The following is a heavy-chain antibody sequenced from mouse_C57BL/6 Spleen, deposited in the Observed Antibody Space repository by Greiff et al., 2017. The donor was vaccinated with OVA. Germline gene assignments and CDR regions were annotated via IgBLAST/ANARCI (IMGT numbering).Heavy chain of an antibody. D-gene: IGHD6-1*01. V-gene: IGHV2-9-1*01. CDR3: ARGDSDFDY. CDR2: IWTGGGT. CDR1: GFSLTTYA. J-gene: IGHJ2*01. Sequence: VQLRESGPGLVAPSRSLSITCPVSGFSLTTYAISWVRQPPGKGLEWLGVIWTGGGTNYNSALKSRLSISKDNSKSQVFLKMNSLQTDDTARYYCARGDSDFDYWGQGTTLTVSS.